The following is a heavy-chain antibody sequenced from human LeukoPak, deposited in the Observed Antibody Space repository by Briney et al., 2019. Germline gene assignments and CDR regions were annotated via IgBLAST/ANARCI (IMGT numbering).Heavy chain of an antibody. CDR3: TRDMVGGLFNWFDP. CDR2: TYYRSKWYN. Sequence: SQTLSLTCAISGDSVYSNNAAWNWVRQSPSRGFVWLGRTYYRSKWYNDYAVSVKSRITINPDTSKNQFSLQLNSVTPEDTAVYYCTRDMVGGLFNWFDPWGQGTLVTVSS. J-gene: IGHJ5*02. V-gene: IGHV6-1*01. D-gene: IGHD2-15*01. CDR1: GDSVYSNNAA.